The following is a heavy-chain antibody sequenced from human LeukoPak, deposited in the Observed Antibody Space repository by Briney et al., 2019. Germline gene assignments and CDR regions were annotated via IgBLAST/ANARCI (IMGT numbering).Heavy chain of an antibody. Sequence: GESLKISCKGSGYSFTSYWIGWVRQMPGKGLEWMGIIYPGDSDTGYSPSFQGQVTISADKSISTAYLQWSSLKASDTAMYYCARRFYCSGGSCSYFDYWGQGTLVSVSS. CDR2: IYPGDSDT. V-gene: IGHV5-51*01. CDR3: ARRFYCSGGSCSYFDY. D-gene: IGHD2-15*01. CDR1: GYSFTSYW. J-gene: IGHJ4*02.